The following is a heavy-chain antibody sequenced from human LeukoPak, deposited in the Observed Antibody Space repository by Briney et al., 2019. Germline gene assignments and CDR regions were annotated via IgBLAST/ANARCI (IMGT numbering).Heavy chain of an antibody. CDR3: AKDGHYDSSGFTLQY. CDR1: GFTFSSYS. CDR2: IGSSSSYI. V-gene: IGHV3-21*04. D-gene: IGHD3-22*01. Sequence: GGSLRLSCAASGFTFSSYSMNWVRQAPGKGPEWVSSIGSSSSYIYYADSVKGRFTISRDNAKNSLYLQMNSLRAEDTAVYYCAKDGHYDSSGFTLQYWGQGTLVTVSS. J-gene: IGHJ1*01.